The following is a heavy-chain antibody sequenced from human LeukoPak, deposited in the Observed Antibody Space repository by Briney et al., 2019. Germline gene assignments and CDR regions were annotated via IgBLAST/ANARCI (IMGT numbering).Heavy chain of an antibody. J-gene: IGHJ6*03. CDR2: INPSGGST. Sequence: AASVKVSCKASGYTFTSYYMHWVRQAPGQGFEWMGIINPSGGSTSYAQKFQGRVTMTRDMSTSTDYMELSSLRSEDTAVYYCARQVRGAYPYYYYYMDVWGKGTTVTVSS. D-gene: IGHD3-10*01. V-gene: IGHV1-46*01. CDR1: GYTFTSYY. CDR3: ARQVRGAYPYYYYYMDV.